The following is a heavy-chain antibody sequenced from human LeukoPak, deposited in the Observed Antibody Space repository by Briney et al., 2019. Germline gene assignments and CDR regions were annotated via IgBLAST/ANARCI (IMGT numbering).Heavy chain of an antibody. V-gene: IGHV3-23*01. CDR2: ISGSGGST. CDR1: GFTFSSYA. Sequence: GGSLRLSCAASGFTFSSYAMSWVRQAPGKGLEWVSAISGSGGSTYYADSVKGRFTISRDNSKNTLYLQMNSLRAEDTAVYYCAKEQSKVVVAATDWFDPWGQGTLVTVPS. CDR3: AKEQSKVVVAATDWFDP. D-gene: IGHD2-15*01. J-gene: IGHJ5*02.